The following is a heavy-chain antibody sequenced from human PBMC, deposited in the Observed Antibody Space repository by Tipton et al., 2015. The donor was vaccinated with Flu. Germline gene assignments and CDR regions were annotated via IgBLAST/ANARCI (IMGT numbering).Heavy chain of an antibody. CDR1: GYTFTAYY. Sequence: QLVQSGAEVEKPGASVKVSCKTSGYTFTAYYIHWVRQAPGQGLEWMGFMNPNSGGANYAQKFQGRVAMTRDTSISTAYMELSSLRHDDTAVYYCARAERAGYSSSWFFHWGQGALVTVSS. J-gene: IGHJ5*02. CDR3: ARAERAGYSSSWFFH. D-gene: IGHD6-13*01. CDR2: MNPNSGGA. V-gene: IGHV1-2*02.